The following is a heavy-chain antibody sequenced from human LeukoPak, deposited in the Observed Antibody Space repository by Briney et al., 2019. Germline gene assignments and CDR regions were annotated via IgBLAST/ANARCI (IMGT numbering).Heavy chain of an antibody. J-gene: IGHJ6*03. D-gene: IGHD4-11*01. Sequence: GGSLRLSCAVSGFNFRSHWMNWVRQAPGKGLEWVGRIKSKTDGGTTDYAAPVKGRFTISRDDSKNTLYLQMNSLKTEDTAVYYCTETTVTLTDYYYYMDVWGKGTTVTVSS. CDR1: GFNFRSHW. CDR3: TETTVTLTDYYYYMDV. V-gene: IGHV3-15*01. CDR2: IKSKTDGGTT.